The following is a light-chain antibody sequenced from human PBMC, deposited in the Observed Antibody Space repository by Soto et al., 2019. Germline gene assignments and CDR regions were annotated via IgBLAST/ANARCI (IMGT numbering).Light chain of an antibody. J-gene: IGLJ1*01. Sequence: QSVLTQPAPVSGSPGQSITISCTGTSSDVGGYNYVSWYQQHPGKAPKLMIYEVSNRPSGVSNRFSGSKSGSTASLTISGLQAEDEADYYCNSYTSSSTPYVFGTGTKLTVL. CDR3: NSYTSSSTPYV. CDR1: SSDVGGYNY. CDR2: EVS. V-gene: IGLV2-14*01.